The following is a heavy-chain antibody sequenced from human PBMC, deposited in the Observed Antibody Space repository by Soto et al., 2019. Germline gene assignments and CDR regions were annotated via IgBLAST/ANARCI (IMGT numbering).Heavy chain of an antibody. CDR1: GFTFSTYG. D-gene: IGHD6-13*01. CDR3: AKEYGSTWIDH. J-gene: IGHJ4*02. CDR2: ISYDGTKE. V-gene: IGHV3-30*18. Sequence: QVELVESGGGVVQPGRSLRLSCAASGFTFSTYGMHWVRQAPGKGLEWVAAISYDGTKEYYVDSVKGRFTISRDNSRNTLFLQLNSLRAEDTAVYYCAKEYGSTWIDHWGQGTLVTVSS.